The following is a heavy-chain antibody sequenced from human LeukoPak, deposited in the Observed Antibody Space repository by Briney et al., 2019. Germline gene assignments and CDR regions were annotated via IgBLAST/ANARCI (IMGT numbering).Heavy chain of an antibody. V-gene: IGHV3-21*01. CDR1: GFTFSSYG. J-gene: IGHJ4*02. Sequence: GGSLRLSCAASGFTFSSYGMSWVRQAPGKGLEWVSSISSSSSYIYYADSVKGRFTISRDNAKNSLYLQMNSLRAEDTAVYYCARESGSLLSKPFDYWGQGTLVTVSS. CDR2: ISSSSSYI. CDR3: ARESGSLLSKPFDY. D-gene: IGHD1-26*01.